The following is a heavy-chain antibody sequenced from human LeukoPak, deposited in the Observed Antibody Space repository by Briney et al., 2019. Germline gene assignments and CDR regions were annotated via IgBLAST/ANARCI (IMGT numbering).Heavy chain of an antibody. Sequence: GASVKVSCKASGYTFTSYGISWVRQAPGQGLEWMGWISAYNGNTNYAQKLQGRVTMTTDTSTSTAYMELRSLRSDDTAVYYCARGGRSLSLSTSFDYWGQGTLVTVSS. J-gene: IGHJ4*02. CDR1: GYTFTSYG. D-gene: IGHD5/OR15-5a*01. V-gene: IGHV1-18*01. CDR2: ISAYNGNT. CDR3: ARGGRSLSLSTSFDY.